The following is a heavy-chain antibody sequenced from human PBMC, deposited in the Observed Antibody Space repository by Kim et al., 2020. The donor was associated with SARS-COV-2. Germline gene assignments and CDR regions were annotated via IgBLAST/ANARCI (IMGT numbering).Heavy chain of an antibody. J-gene: IGHJ6*01. Sequence: SETLSLTCAVNGGSFSGFYWAWIRQPPGKGLEWIGEINYRASTAYSPSLKSRVTISADMSKGHFSLKLTSVTAADTAVYYCARRNYSGSGRASCCMDVWG. CDR3: ARRNYSGSGRASCCMDV. D-gene: IGHD3-10*01. CDR1: GGSFSGFY. CDR2: INYRAST. V-gene: IGHV4-34*01.